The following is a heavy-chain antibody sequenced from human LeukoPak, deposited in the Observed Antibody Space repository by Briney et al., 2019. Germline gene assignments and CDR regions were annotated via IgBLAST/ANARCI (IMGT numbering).Heavy chain of an antibody. D-gene: IGHD3-10*01. Sequence: GGSLRLSCAASGFTVSSNYMSWVRQAPGKGLEGVSVIFSCGSTYYADSVKGRFTICRDNAKNSLYLQMNSLRAEDTAVYYCARGGVYDAFDIWGQGTMVTVSS. CDR3: ARGGVYDAFDI. CDR2: IFSCGST. CDR1: GFTVSSNY. J-gene: IGHJ3*02. V-gene: IGHV3-53*01.